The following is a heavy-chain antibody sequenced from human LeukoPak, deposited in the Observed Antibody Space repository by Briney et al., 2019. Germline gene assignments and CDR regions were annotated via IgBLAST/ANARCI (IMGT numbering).Heavy chain of an antibody. CDR3: ARDKDDYYDSSGFFDY. J-gene: IGHJ4*02. V-gene: IGHV3-30*04. D-gene: IGHD3-22*01. CDR2: ISYDGSNK. Sequence: GGSLRLSCAASGFTFSSYAMHWVRQAPGKGLEWVAVISYDGSNKYYADSVKGRFTISRDNSKNTLYLQMNSLRAEDTAVYYCARDKDDYYDSSGFFDYWGQGTPVTVSS. CDR1: GFTFSSYA.